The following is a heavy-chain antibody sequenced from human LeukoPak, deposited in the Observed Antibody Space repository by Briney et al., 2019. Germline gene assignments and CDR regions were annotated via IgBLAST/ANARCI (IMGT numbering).Heavy chain of an antibody. CDR1: GVSFSGYY. J-gene: IGHJ6*02. Sequence: SETLSLTCAVYGVSFSGYYWSWIRQPPGKGLEWIGEINHSGSTNYNPSLKSRVTISVDTSKNQFSLKLSSVTAADTAVYYCARAVGYLQYYYYYGMDVWGQGTTVTVSS. CDR2: INHSGST. V-gene: IGHV4-34*01. CDR3: ARAVGYLQYYYYYGMDV. D-gene: IGHD5-12*01.